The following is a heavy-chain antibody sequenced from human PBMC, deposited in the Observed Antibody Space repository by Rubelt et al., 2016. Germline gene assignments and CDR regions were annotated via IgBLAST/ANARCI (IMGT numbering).Heavy chain of an antibody. CDR3: ARVYLTMGGGVRDY. V-gene: IGHV3-7*01. Sequence: GGGLVQPGGSLRLSCVASGFTFSAYWMGWVRQAPGKGLEWVGNIKQDGSEKYYLESVKGRFTLSRDNAKNSVFLQMNSLRAEDSAVYYCARVYLTMGGGVRDYWGQGTLVTVSS. CDR1: GFTFSAYW. J-gene: IGHJ4*02. CDR2: IKQDGSEK. D-gene: IGHD3-10*01.